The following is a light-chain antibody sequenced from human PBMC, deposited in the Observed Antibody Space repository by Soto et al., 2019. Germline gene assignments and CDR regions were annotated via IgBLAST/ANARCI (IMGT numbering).Light chain of an antibody. Sequence: VLTQSPGILSLSPGDRATLSCRSSQRVSGSSLAWYQQKPGQAPRVLFYGATTRATGVPDRFSANGSGADFTLTIRRLEPVDFGVYHCQQYGNSPSFGPGTKLEIK. CDR1: QRVSGSS. CDR2: GAT. CDR3: QQYGNSPS. J-gene: IGKJ2*01. V-gene: IGKV3-20*01.